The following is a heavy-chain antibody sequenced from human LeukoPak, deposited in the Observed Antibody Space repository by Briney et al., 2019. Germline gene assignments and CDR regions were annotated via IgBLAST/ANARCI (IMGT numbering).Heavy chain of an antibody. CDR2: INPDGSTT. Sequence: PGGSLRLSCAASGFTFSSYWMHWVRQAPGKGLVWVSRINPDGSTTSYADSVKGRFTISRDSAKNTLYLQMNSLRAEDTAVYYCAKFITMIEPAIDYWGQGTLVTVSS. CDR1: GFTFSSYW. D-gene: IGHD3-22*01. CDR3: AKFITMIEPAIDY. J-gene: IGHJ4*02. V-gene: IGHV3-74*01.